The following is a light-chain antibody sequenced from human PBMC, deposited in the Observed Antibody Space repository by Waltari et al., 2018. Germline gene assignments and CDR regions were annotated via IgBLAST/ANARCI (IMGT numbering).Light chain of an antibody. V-gene: IGLV2-23*02. CDR2: EVS. CDR1: SSDVGSYNL. Sequence: QSALTQPAPVSGSPGQSITISCTGTSSDVGSYNLVSWYQQHPGKAPKLMIYEVSKRPSGVSNRFSGSKSGNTASLTISGLQAEDEADYCCSYADSGDWVFGGGTKLTVL. J-gene: IGLJ3*02. CDR3: CSYADSGDWV.